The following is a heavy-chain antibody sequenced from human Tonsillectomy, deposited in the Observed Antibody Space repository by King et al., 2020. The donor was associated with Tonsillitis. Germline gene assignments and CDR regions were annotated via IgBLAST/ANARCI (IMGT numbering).Heavy chain of an antibody. CDR1: GFTFSSYW. V-gene: IGHV3-74*01. CDR3: ASPFVGAKYGDPRAY. J-gene: IGHJ4*02. D-gene: IGHD4-17*01. Sequence: VQLVESGGGLVQPGGSLRLSCAASGFTFSSYWMHWVRQAPGKGLVWVSRINSDGSSTSYADSVKGRFTISRDNAKNTLYLQMNSQRAEDTAVYYCASPFVGAKYGDPRAYWGQGTLVTVSS. CDR2: INSDGSST.